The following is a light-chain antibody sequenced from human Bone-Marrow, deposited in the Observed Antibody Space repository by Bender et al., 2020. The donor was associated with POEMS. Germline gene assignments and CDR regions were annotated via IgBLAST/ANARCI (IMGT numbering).Light chain of an antibody. Sequence: QSALTQPTSVSGSPGQSITISCTGSSSDISAFNYVSWYQQHPGKAPKLMIYDVSSRPSGVSNRFSGSKSGNTASLTISGLQAEDEADYYCSSYTSTSTRVFGGGTKLTVL. CDR2: DVS. CDR3: SSYTSTSTRV. V-gene: IGLV2-14*03. J-gene: IGLJ3*02. CDR1: SSDISAFNY.